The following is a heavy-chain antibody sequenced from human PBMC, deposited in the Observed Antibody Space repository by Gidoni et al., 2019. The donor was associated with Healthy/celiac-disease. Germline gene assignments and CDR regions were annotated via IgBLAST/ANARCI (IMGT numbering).Heavy chain of an antibody. CDR2: IWYDGSNK. V-gene: IGHV3-33*01. J-gene: IGHJ6*02. D-gene: IGHD3-3*01. CDR3: ARVGRDFWSCYYLYYYYVMDV. Sequence: QVQLVESGGGVVQPGRSLSLSCAASVCPFSSNGMLWFRQAPGKGLEWLAVIWYDGSNKYYAASVKGRFTISRDNSTNTLYLQMNSLRAEDTAVYYCARVGRDFWSCYYLYYYYVMDVWGQGTTVTVSS. CDR1: VCPFSSNG.